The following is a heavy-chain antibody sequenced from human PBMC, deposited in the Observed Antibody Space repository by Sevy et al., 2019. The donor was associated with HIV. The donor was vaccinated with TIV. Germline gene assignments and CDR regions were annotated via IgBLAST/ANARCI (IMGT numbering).Heavy chain of an antibody. D-gene: IGHD3-22*01. V-gene: IGHV3-23*01. J-gene: IGHJ4*02. CDR3: AKEGQGEYYDSSGSFDY. Sequence: GGSLRLSCAASGFPFSSYAMSWVRQAPGKGLEWVSAISGSGRITYYADSVKCRFTISRDNSKNTLYLQMNSLRAEDPAVYYCAKEGQGEYYDSSGSFDYWGQGTLVTVSS. CDR1: GFPFSSYA. CDR2: ISGSGRIT.